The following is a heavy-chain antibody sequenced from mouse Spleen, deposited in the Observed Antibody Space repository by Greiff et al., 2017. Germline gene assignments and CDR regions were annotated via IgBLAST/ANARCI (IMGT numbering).Heavy chain of an antibody. CDR2: IYPGDGDT. J-gene: IGHJ4*01. CDR1: GYAFSSYW. Sequence: VQLQQSGAELVKPGASVKISCKASGYAFSSYWMNWVKQRPGKGLEWIGQIYPGDGDTNYNGKFKGKATLTADKSSSTAYMQLSSLTSEDSAVYFCARTGYPDYYAMDYWGQGTSVTVSS. D-gene: IGHD3-1*01. CDR3: ARTGYPDYYAMDY. V-gene: IGHV1-80*01.